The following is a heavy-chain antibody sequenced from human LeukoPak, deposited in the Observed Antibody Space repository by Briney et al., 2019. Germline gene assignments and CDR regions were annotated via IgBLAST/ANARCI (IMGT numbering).Heavy chain of an antibody. CDR3: ARMGGSWATVTMNDY. CDR1: GFTFSSYS. Sequence: GGSLRLSCAASGFTFSSYSMNWVRQAPGKGLEEVSSISSSSSYIYYADSVKGRFTISRDNAKNSLYLQMNSLRAEDTAVYYCARMGGSWATVTMNDYWGQGTLVTVAS. CDR2: ISSSSSYI. V-gene: IGHV3-21*01. D-gene: IGHD4-17*01. J-gene: IGHJ4*02.